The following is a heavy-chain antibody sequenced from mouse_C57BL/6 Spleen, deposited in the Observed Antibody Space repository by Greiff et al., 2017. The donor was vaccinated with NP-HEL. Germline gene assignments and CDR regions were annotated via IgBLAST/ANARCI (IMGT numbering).Heavy chain of an antibody. CDR1: GSTFTSYW. J-gene: IGHJ1*03. CDR3: ARGSGSPWYFDV. V-gene: IGHV1-69*01. Sequence: QVQLQQSGAELVMPGASVKLSCKASGSTFTSYWMHWVKQRPGHGLEWIGEIDPSDSYTNYNQKFKGKSTLTVDKSSSTAYMQLSSLTSEDSAVYYCARGSGSPWYFDVWGTGTTVTVSS. D-gene: IGHD1-1*01. CDR2: IDPSDSYT.